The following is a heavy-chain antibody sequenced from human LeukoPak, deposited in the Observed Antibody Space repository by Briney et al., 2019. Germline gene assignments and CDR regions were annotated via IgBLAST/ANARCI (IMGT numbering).Heavy chain of an antibody. CDR3: ARNENYNSGWYIDY. J-gene: IGHJ4*02. Sequence: SETLSLTCTVSGDSISSYYWSWIRQPPGKGLEWIGFIYYSGSTNYNPSLKTRVTISVDTSRNQFSLKLSSVTAADTAVYYCARNENYNSGWYIDYWGQGTLVTVSS. D-gene: IGHD6-19*01. CDR2: IYYSGST. CDR1: GDSISSYY. V-gene: IGHV4-59*08.